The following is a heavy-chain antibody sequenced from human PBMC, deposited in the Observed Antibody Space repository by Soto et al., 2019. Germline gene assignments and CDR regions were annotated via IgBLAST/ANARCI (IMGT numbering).Heavy chain of an antibody. J-gene: IGHJ4*03. V-gene: IGHV3-21*01. CDR1: GFTFSYYS. D-gene: IGHD2-21*01. CDR2: ISSSTTYI. CDR3: ARDPVGVDSTFFFDS. Sequence: GGSLRLSCAASGFTFSYYSMTWVRQSPGRGLEWVSSISSSTTYISYADSVRGRFTISRDNAKNSLYLQMSSLRADDTAVYYCARDPVGVDSTFFFDSWGQGTTVTVSS.